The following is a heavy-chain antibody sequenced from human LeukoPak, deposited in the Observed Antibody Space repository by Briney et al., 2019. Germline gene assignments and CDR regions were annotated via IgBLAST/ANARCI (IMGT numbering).Heavy chain of an antibody. CDR1: GFTFSSYA. V-gene: IGHV3-74*01. CDR3: ARGNLYSGSGSSPLDY. D-gene: IGHD3-10*01. CDR2: INSDGSRT. J-gene: IGHJ4*02. Sequence: HPGRSLRLSCAASGFTFSSYAMHWVRQVPGKGLVWVSRINSDGSRTNYVDSAKGRFTVSRDNAKNTLFLQMNTLGAEDSAVYYCARGNLYSGSGSSPLDYWGQGTLVTVSS.